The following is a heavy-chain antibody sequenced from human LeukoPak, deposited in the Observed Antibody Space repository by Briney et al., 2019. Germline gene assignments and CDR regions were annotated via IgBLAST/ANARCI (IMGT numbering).Heavy chain of an antibody. Sequence: LRLSCAASGFTFSSYSMNWVRQAPGKGLEWIGSIYYSGSTYYNPSLKSRVTISVDTSKNQFSLKLSSVTAADTAVYYCARHVPMATIDYWGQGALVTVSS. CDR3: ARHVPMATIDY. J-gene: IGHJ4*02. D-gene: IGHD5-12*01. V-gene: IGHV4-39*01. CDR1: GFTFSSYSMN. CDR2: IYYSGST.